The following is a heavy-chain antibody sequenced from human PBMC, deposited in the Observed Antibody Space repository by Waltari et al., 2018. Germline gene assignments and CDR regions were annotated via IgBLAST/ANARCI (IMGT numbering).Heavy chain of an antibody. Sequence: QLQLQESGSGLVKPSQTLSLTCAVSGGSISSGGYSWSWIRQPPGKGLEWIGYIYHSGSTYYNPSLKSRVTISVDRSKNQFSLKLSSVTAADTAVYYCARGSPIVATITAPRVDAFDIWGQGTMVTVSS. J-gene: IGHJ3*02. CDR3: ARGSPIVATITAPRVDAFDI. V-gene: IGHV4-30-2*01. CDR1: GGSISSGGYS. D-gene: IGHD5-12*01. CDR2: IYHSGST.